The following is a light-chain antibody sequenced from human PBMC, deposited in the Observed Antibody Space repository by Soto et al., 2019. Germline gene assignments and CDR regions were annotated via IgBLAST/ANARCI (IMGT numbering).Light chain of an antibody. V-gene: IGKV3-11*01. CDR2: DAS. CDR3: QQYGRSPGLFT. CDR1: QSVSSY. Sequence: EIVLTQSPATLSLSPGERATLSCRASQSVSSYLAWYQQKPGQAPRLLIYDASNRATGIPARFSGSGSGTDFTLTISRLEPEDFAVYYCQQYGRSPGLFTFGPGTTVDIK. J-gene: IGKJ3*01.